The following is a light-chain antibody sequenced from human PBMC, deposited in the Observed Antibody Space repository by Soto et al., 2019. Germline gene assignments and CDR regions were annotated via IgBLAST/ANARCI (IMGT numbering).Light chain of an antibody. Sequence: EIVLTQSPATLSLFPGERATLSCRASQSVSSYLAWYQQKPGRAPRLLIYDASNRATGIPARFSGSGSGTDFTLTISNLEPEDFAVYYCQQRGNWPITFGHGTRVEIK. V-gene: IGKV3-11*01. CDR2: DAS. CDR1: QSVSSY. CDR3: QQRGNWPIT. J-gene: IGKJ5*01.